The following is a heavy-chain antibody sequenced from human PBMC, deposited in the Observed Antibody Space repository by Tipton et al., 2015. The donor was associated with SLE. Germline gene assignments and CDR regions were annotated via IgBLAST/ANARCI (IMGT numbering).Heavy chain of an antibody. CDR3: ARAPGSYPFDY. CDR1: GYTFTSYY. D-gene: IGHD1-26*01. J-gene: IGHJ4*02. V-gene: IGHV1-46*01. Sequence: QSGPEVKKPGASVKVSCKASGYTFTSYYMHWVRQAPGQGLEWMGIINPSGGSTSYAQKFQGRVTITRNTSISTAYMELSSLRSEDTAVYYCARAPGSYPFDYWGQGTLVTVSS. CDR2: INPSGGST.